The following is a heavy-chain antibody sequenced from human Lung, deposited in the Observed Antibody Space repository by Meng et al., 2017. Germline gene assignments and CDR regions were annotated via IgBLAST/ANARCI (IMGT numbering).Heavy chain of an antibody. Sequence: QVQRQPWGAGLLKPSETLSLTCAVYGGSFSGYYWSWIRQPPGKGLEWIGEIIDSGSTNYNPSLKSRVTISVDTSKNQFSLRVTSVTAADRAVYYCVRRTYSSGWYFDYWGQGTLVTVSS. CDR1: GGSFSGYY. D-gene: IGHD6-19*01. V-gene: IGHV4-34*02. J-gene: IGHJ4*02. CDR3: VRRTYSSGWYFDY. CDR2: IIDSGST.